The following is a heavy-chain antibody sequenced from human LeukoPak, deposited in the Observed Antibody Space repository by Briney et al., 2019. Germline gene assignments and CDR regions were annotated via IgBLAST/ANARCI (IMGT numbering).Heavy chain of an antibody. J-gene: IGHJ6*03. CDR2: IKHDGSEK. Sequence: PGGSLRLSCAVSGFTFSTYWMSWVRQAPGKGLEWVANIKHDGSEKYSVDSAKGRFTISRDNAKNSRYLQMNSLRAEDTAVYYCARGAHSSVWEYFFYYMDVWGKGTTVIVSS. D-gene: IGHD5/OR15-5a*01. CDR3: ARGAHSSVWEYFFYYMDV. V-gene: IGHV3-7*04. CDR1: GFTFSTYW.